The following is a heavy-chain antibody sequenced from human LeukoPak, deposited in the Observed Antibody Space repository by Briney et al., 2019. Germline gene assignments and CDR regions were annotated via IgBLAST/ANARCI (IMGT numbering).Heavy chain of an antibody. CDR2: ISSSGSTI. D-gene: IGHD6-19*01. J-gene: IGHJ4*02. CDR3: ASHSHAYSSGWYFSF. V-gene: IGHV3-48*03. CDR1: GFTFSSYE. Sequence: GGSLRPSCAASGFTFSSYEMNWVRQAPGKGLEWVSYISSSGSTIYYADSVKGRFTISRDNAKNSLYLQMNSLRAEDTAVYYCASHSHAYSSGWYFSFWGQGTLVTVSS.